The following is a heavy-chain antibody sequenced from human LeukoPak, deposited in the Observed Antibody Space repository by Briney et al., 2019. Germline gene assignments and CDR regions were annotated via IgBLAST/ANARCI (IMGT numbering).Heavy chain of an antibody. CDR3: ASSIVGAILYYFDY. D-gene: IGHD1-26*01. Sequence: ASVKVSCKASGYTFTGYYMHWVRQAPGQGLEWVGWINPSSGGTNYAQKFQGRVTMTRDTSISTAYMELSRLRSDDTAVYYCASSIVGAILYYFDYWGQGTLVTVSS. V-gene: IGHV1-2*02. J-gene: IGHJ4*02. CDR2: INPSSGGT. CDR1: GYTFTGYY.